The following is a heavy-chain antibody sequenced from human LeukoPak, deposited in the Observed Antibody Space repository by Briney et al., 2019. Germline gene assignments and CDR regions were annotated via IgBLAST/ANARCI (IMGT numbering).Heavy chain of an antibody. V-gene: IGHV1-46*01. CDR2: INPSGGST. D-gene: IGHD3-22*01. J-gene: IGHJ4*02. CDR3: ARDGVSSGYYLTTGDY. Sequence: ASVKVSCKASGYTFTSYYMHWVRQAPGQGLEWMGIINPSGGSTSYAQMFQGRVTMTRDTSTSTVYMELSSLRSEDTAVYYCARDGVSSGYYLTTGDYWGQGTLVTVSS. CDR1: GYTFTSYY.